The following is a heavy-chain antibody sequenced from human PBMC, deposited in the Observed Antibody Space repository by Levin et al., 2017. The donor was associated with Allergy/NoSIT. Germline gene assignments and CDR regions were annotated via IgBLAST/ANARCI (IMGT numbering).Heavy chain of an antibody. CDR2: INHSGST. CDR3: ARGGDGTLDY. Sequence: PSETLSLTCAVYGGSFSGYYWSWIRQPPGKGLEWIGEINHSGSTNYNPSLKSRVTISVDTSKNQFSLKLSSVTAADTAVYYCARGGDGTLDYWGQGTLVTVSS. D-gene: IGHD1-14*01. J-gene: IGHJ4*02. CDR1: GGSFSGYY. V-gene: IGHV4-34*01.